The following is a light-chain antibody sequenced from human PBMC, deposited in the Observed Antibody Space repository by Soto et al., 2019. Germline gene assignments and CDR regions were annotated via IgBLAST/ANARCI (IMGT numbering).Light chain of an antibody. Sequence: TVSTHSPAVLTVSPRQRAHLSSRASQSVSSYLAWFQQKPGQAPRLLIYDASNRATGIPDRFSGSGSGTDFTLTISSLEPEDFAVYHCQQRSNWPPTFGQGTKVDIK. CDR3: QQRSNWPPT. CDR2: DAS. CDR1: QSVSSY. V-gene: IGKV3-11*01. J-gene: IGKJ2*01.